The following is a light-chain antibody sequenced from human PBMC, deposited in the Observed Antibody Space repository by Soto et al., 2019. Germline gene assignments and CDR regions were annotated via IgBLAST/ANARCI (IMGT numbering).Light chain of an antibody. V-gene: IGKV3-15*01. J-gene: IGKJ4*01. CDR3: QQYNNWPPLT. Sequence: EIVMTQSPATLSVSPGERATLSCRASQSVSSNLAWYQHKPGQAPRLLIYGASTRAIGIPARFSGSGSGTEFTLTISSLQSEDFAVYYCQQYNNWPPLTFGGGTKVEIK. CDR2: GAS. CDR1: QSVSSN.